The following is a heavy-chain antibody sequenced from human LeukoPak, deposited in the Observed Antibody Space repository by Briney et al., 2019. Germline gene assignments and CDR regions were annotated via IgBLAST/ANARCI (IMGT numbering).Heavy chain of an antibody. CDR1: GFTFSDYY. Sequence: GGSLRLSCAASGFTFSDYYMSWIRQAPGKGLEWVSYISGSGSTIYYADSVKGRFTISRDNAKNSLYLQMNSLRAEDTAVYYCARDLRYSSGWSPSGMDVWGKGTTVTVSS. CDR2: ISGSGSTI. D-gene: IGHD6-19*01. J-gene: IGHJ6*03. V-gene: IGHV3-11*01. CDR3: ARDLRYSSGWSPSGMDV.